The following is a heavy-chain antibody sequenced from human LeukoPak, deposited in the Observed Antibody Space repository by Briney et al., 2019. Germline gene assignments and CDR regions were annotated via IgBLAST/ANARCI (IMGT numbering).Heavy chain of an antibody. Sequence: GGSLRLSCAASGFTFRDYAMHWVRQAPGKGLEWVALISYDGEYQFYADSVKGRFTISRDDSKNTLYVQMNSLRAEDTATYYCARDGTLLGSDSNYYYGMDVWGQGTTVTVSS. CDR1: GFTFRDYA. CDR3: ARDGTLLGSDSNYYYGMDV. D-gene: IGHD2-21*02. J-gene: IGHJ6*02. V-gene: IGHV3-30*04. CDR2: ISYDGEYQ.